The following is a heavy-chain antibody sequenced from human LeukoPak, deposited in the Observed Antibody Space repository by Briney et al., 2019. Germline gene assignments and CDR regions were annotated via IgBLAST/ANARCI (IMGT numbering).Heavy chain of an antibody. V-gene: IGHV1-2*02. CDR3: ASDFGGNDAFGI. J-gene: IGHJ3*02. CDR2: INPNSGGT. D-gene: IGHD4-23*01. CDR1: GYTFTAYY. Sequence: ASVKVSCKASGYTFTAYYMHWVRQAPGQGLEWMGWINPNSGGTNYLQKFQGRVTMTRDTSISTAYMELTRLRSDDTAVYYCASDFGGNDAFGIWGQGTMVSVSS.